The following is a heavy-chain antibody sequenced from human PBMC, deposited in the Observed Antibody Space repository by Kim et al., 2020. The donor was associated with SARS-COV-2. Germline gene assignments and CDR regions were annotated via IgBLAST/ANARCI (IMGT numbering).Heavy chain of an antibody. CDR3: ARDGQWIDSYGPFDY. D-gene: IGHD5-18*01. Sequence: APVKVSCKASGYTFTSYAMHWVRQAPGQRLEWMGWINAGNGNTKYSQKFQGRVTITRDTSASTAYMELSSLRSEDTAVYYCARDGQWIDSYGPFDYWGQGTLVTVSS. CDR1: GYTFTSYA. J-gene: IGHJ4*02. CDR2: INAGNGNT. V-gene: IGHV1-3*01.